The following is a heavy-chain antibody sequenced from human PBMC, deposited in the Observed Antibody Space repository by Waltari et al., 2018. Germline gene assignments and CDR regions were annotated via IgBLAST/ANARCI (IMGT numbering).Heavy chain of an antibody. CDR3: AKDRPNSGWTYDM. Sequence: EVQLLESGGGLAQRGGSLRLSCAASGFSLSSYSMTWVRQGPGKGLVSVSVIYIDGPTYYGDSVKGRFTISRDNAKDTVYLQMNSLRPEDTAIYYGAKDRPNSGWTYDMWGQGTAVIVSS. V-gene: IGHV3-23*03. J-gene: IGHJ3*02. CDR1: GFSLSSYS. D-gene: IGHD1-26*01. CDR2: IYIDGPT.